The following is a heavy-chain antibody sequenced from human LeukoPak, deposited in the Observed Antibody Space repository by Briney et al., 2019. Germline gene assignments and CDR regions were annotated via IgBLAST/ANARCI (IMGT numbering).Heavy chain of an antibody. CDR2: ISAYNGNA. J-gene: IGHJ4*02. CDR3: ASSFGGFTFDY. V-gene: IGHV1-18*01. Sequence: ASVKVSRKASGYTFTSYGISWVRHAPGQGLEWMGWISAYNGNANYAQKLQGRVTMTTDTSTSTAYMELRSLRSDDTAVYYCASSFGGFTFDYWGQGTLVTVSS. D-gene: IGHD2-15*01. CDR1: GYTFTSYG.